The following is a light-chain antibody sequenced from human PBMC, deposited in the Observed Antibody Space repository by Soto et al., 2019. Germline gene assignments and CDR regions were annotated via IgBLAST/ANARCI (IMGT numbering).Light chain of an antibody. CDR1: QNIVTY. J-gene: IGKJ1*01. V-gene: IGKV1-39*01. CDR3: QNYNSYSEE. CDR2: ATS. Sequence: DIQMTHSPSSLSASVLDIVTITFRSSQNIVTYLNWYLQKPGQAPKLLIYATSSLQSGVPPRFSGSGSGTEFSFTISSLQPEDFATYYCQNYNSYSEEFGQGTKVDIK.